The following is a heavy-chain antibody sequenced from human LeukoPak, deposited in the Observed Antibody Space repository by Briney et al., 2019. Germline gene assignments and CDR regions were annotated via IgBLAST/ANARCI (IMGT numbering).Heavy chain of an antibody. J-gene: IGHJ4*01. CDR1: GFLFRDYG. V-gene: IGHV3-30*09. Sequence: PGMSLRLSCEASGFLFRDYGMHWVRQTPGKGLESLAFISYDESKRGYSDSVKGRVAISRDNSKNTLDLHIDRLRTEDTGVYYCARDSSGFFYSLDYWGHGTLVTVSS. CDR3: ARDSSGFFYSLDY. CDR2: ISYDESKR. D-gene: IGHD3-22*01.